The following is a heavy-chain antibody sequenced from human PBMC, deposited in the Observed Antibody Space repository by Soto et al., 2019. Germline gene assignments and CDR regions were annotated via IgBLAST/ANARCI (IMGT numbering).Heavy chain of an antibody. D-gene: IGHD3-9*01. J-gene: IGHJ3*02. CDR1: GYTFTGYY. V-gene: IGHV1-2*04. Sequence: QVQLVQSGAEVKKPGASVKVSCKASGYTFTGYYMHWVRQAPGQGLEWMGWINPNSGGTNYAQKFQGWVTMTRDTSISTAYMELSRMRSDDTAVYYCARGLRAYYDILTGYPSWVNDAFDIWCQGTMVTVSS. CDR2: INPNSGGT. CDR3: ARGLRAYYDILTGYPSWVNDAFDI.